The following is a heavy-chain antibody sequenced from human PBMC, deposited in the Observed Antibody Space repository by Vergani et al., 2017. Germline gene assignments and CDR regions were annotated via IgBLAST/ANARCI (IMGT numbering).Heavy chain of an antibody. CDR3: ARSWWGAFEY. J-gene: IGHJ4*02. V-gene: IGHV3-30*03. Sequence: QVQLVESGGGVVQPGRSLRLSCAASGFTFSSYGMHWVRQAPGKGLEWVAVISYDGSNKYYADSVKGRFTISRDNSKNTLYLQMNSLRAEDTAVYYCARSWWGAFEYWGQGTLVTVSS. D-gene: IGHD2-8*02. CDR1: GFTFSSYG. CDR2: ISYDGSNK.